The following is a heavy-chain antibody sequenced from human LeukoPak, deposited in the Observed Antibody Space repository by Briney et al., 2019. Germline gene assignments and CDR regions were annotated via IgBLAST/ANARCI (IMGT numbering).Heavy chain of an antibody. J-gene: IGHJ5*02. CDR3: ARGRPHYDYAWGSYRYMPEWGFDP. CDR2: GYHSGST. Sequence: PSETLSLTCTVSGNSISSGYYWDWIRQPPGKGLQWIGSGYHSGSTYYNPSLKSRITISVDTSKNQFSLKLRSVPAADTAVYYCARGRPHYDYAWGSYRYMPEWGFDPWGQGTLVTVSS. CDR1: GNSISSGYY. D-gene: IGHD3-16*02. V-gene: IGHV4-38-2*02.